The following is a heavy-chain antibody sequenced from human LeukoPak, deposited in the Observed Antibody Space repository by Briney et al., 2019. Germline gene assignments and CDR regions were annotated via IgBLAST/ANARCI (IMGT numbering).Heavy chain of an antibody. CDR1: GFTFSSYS. CDR2: ISSSSSYI. CDR3: AREQVVVVPAALDY. V-gene: IGHV3-21*01. Sequence: PGGSLRLSCGASGFTFSSYSMNWVRQAPGKGLEWVSSISSSSSYIYYADSVKGRFTISRDNAKNSLYLQMNSLRAEDTAVYYCAREQVVVVPAALDYWGQGTLVTVSS. D-gene: IGHD2-2*01. J-gene: IGHJ4*02.